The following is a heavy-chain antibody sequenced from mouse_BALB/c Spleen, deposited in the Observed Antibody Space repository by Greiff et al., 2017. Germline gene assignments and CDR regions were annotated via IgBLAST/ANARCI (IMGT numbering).Heavy chain of an antibody. CDR3: ARALLRLRRAYYAMDY. CDR2: INPYNDGT. V-gene: IGHV1-14*01. D-gene: IGHD1-2*01. J-gene: IGHJ4*01. Sequence: EVQLQQSGPELVKPGASVKMSCKASGYTFTSYVMHWVKQKPGQGLEWIGYINPYNDGTKYNEKFKGKATLTSDKSSSTAYMELSSLTSEDSAVYYCARALLRLRRAYYAMDYWGQGTSVTVSS. CDR1: GYTFTSYV.